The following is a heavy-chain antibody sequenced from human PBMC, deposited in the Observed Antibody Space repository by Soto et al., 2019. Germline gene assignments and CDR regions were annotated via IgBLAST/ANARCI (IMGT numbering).Heavy chain of an antibody. J-gene: IGHJ6*02. Sequence: PGGSXRLSCAAAGFTFSSHGMHWVRQAPGKGLEWVAVIWYDGSNKYYADSVKGRFTISRDNSKNTLYLQMNSLRAEDTAVYYCARDIVVVPAARYGMDVWGQGTTVTVSS. D-gene: IGHD2-2*01. CDR1: GFTFSSHG. V-gene: IGHV3-33*01. CDR3: ARDIVVVPAARYGMDV. CDR2: IWYDGSNK.